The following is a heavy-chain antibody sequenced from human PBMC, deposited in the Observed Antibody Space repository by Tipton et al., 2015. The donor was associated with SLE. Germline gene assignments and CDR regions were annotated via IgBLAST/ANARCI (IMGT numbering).Heavy chain of an antibody. Sequence: SLRLSCAASGFTFSRYWMSWVRQPTGKGLEWVANIKEDGSEKYYVDSVKGRFTISRDNARNSLYLQMNSLRAEDTAVYYCARVRSYYYDSSGSFDYWGQGTLVTVSS. V-gene: IGHV3-7*03. CDR2: IKEDGSEK. D-gene: IGHD3-22*01. J-gene: IGHJ4*02. CDR1: GFTFSRYW. CDR3: ARVRSYYYDSSGSFDY.